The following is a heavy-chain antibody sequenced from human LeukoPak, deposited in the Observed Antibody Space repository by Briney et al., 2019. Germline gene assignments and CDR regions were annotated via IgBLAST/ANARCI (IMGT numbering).Heavy chain of an antibody. Sequence: SETLSLTCAVSGGSISSSNWWSWVRQPPGKGLEWIGEIYHSGSTNYNPPLKSRVTMSVDTSKSQFSLKLNSVTAADTAVYYCARRFSTGPFDYWGQGILVTVSS. CDR1: GGSISSSNW. CDR3: ARRFSTGPFDY. J-gene: IGHJ4*02. V-gene: IGHV4-4*02. CDR2: IYHSGST. D-gene: IGHD2-2*01.